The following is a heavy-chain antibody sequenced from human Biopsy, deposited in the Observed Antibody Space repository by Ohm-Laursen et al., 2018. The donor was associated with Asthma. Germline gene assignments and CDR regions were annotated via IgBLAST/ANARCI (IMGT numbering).Heavy chain of an antibody. Sequence: SVKVSCKAPGGTFSNFAISWERQAPGQGLEWLGGIMTVFGTTNYAQKFQGRVTITADESTSTAYMEVTSLRSEDTAIYYCARCQVGYSSGWSLLLKKIYYSGMDVWGQGTAVTVSS. CDR1: GGTFSNFA. V-gene: IGHV1-69*13. D-gene: IGHD6-19*01. CDR3: ARCQVGYSSGWSLLLKKIYYSGMDV. J-gene: IGHJ6*02. CDR2: IMTVFGTT.